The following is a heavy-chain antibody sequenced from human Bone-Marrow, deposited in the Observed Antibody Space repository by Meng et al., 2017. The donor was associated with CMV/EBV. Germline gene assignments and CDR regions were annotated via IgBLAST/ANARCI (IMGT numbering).Heavy chain of an antibody. V-gene: IGHV4-59*01. J-gene: IGHJ4*02. CDR1: RSTISSYY. CDR2: VSGSGFM. CDR3: ARGTTTTQHYFDY. Sequence: SETLSPTCTVSRSTISSYYWNWIRQPPGKGLQWLGYVSGSGFMKYNPSLESGVTISRDRSRSQFFLALDSVTAADTAVYFCARGTTTTQHYFDYWGQGMLVTVSS. D-gene: IGHD1-7*01.